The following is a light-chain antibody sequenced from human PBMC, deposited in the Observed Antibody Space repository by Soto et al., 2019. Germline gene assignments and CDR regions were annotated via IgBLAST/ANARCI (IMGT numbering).Light chain of an antibody. CDR3: GAWDRGLKAGV. CDR2: END. CDR1: SSNIGRNY. Sequence: QSVLTQPPSVSASPGETVTIPCSGTSSNIGRNYVSWYQQLQGSAPKLLIYENDRRPPGSPDRFSGAKSGTAATPDITGLQTGDEADYYCGAWDRGLKAGVFGGGTKVTVL. V-gene: IGLV1-51*02. J-gene: IGLJ3*02.